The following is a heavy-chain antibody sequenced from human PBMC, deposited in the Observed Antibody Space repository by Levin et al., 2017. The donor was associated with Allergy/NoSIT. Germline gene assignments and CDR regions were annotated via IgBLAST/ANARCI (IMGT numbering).Heavy chain of an antibody. J-gene: IGHJ6*04. CDR2: IYWDDDK. CDR1: GFSLSTSGVG. CDR3: AHSGENYYGSGSFSLDV. V-gene: IGHV2-5*02. Sequence: SGPTLVKPTQTLTLTCTFSGFSLSTSGVGVGWIRQPPGKALEWLALIYWDDDKRYSPSLKSRLTITKDTSKNQVVLTMTNMDPVDTATYYCAHSGENYYGSGSFSLDVWGKGTTVTVSS. D-gene: IGHD3-10*01.